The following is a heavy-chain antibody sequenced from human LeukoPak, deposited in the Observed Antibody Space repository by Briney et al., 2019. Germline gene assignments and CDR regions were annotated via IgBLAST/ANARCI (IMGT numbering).Heavy chain of an antibody. Sequence: GGSLRLSCAASGVTLSRNYMSWVRQAPGKGLEWVSVINSGGSTHYADSVKGRFTISRDSSKNTLYLQMNSLRAEDTAVYYCASRPDAAQGPFDYWGQGSLLTVSS. V-gene: IGHV3-53*01. CDR3: ASRPDAAQGPFDY. CDR2: INSGGST. CDR1: GVTLSRNY. D-gene: IGHD2-15*01. J-gene: IGHJ4*02.